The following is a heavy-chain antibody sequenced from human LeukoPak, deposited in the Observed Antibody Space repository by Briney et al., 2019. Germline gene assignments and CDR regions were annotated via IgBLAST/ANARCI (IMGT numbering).Heavy chain of an antibody. CDR2: INAGNGNT. CDR1: GYTFTSYA. Sequence: ASVKVSCKASGYTFTSYAMHWVRQAPGQRLEWMGWINAGNGNTKYSQKFQGRVTTTRDTSASTAYMELSSLRSEDTAVYYCARESDGDYYFDYWGQGTLVTVSS. J-gene: IGHJ4*02. CDR3: ARESDGDYYFDY. D-gene: IGHD4-17*01. V-gene: IGHV1-3*01.